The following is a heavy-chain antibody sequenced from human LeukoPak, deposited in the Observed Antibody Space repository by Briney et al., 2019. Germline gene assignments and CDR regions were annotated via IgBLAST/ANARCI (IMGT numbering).Heavy chain of an antibody. V-gene: IGHV3-30-3*01. CDR1: GFTFSSYA. CDR3: VRDRDYAFDF. J-gene: IGHJ3*01. CDR2: ISYDGSNK. Sequence: GGSLRLSCAASGFTFSSYAMHWVRQAPGKGLEWVAVISYDGSNKYYADSVKGRFTISRDNAENSLYLQMNSLRDEDTAVYFCVRDRDYAFDFWGQGPMVTVSS.